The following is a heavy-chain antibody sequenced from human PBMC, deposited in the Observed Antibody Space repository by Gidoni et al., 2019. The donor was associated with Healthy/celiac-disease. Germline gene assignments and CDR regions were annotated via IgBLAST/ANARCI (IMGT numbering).Heavy chain of an antibody. V-gene: IGHV5-51*01. D-gene: IGHD6-19*01. CDR3: ARLGGYSSGWSGGDYYYGMDV. CDR2: IYPGDSDT. J-gene: IGHJ6*02. CDR1: GYSFTSHW. Sequence: EVQLVQSGAEVKKPGASLKISCKGSGYSFTSHWIGWVRQMPGKGLEWMGIIYPGDSDTRYSPSFQGQVTISADKSISTAYLQWSSLKASDTAMYYCARLGGYSSGWSGGDYYYGMDVWGQGTTVTVSS.